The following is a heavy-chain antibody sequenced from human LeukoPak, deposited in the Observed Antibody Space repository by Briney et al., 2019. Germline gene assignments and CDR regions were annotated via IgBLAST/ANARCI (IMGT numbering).Heavy chain of an antibody. CDR2: TSSNGEVK. D-gene: IGHD1-1*01. Sequence: GGSLRLSCVASGFILENHAMSWIRQAPGKGLEWVSGTSSNGEVKYYADSVKGRFTVSRDNSKDTLYLQMDSLGVEDTAMYYCARDFNWNEPFYFDYWGPGTLVTVSS. V-gene: IGHV3-23*01. CDR1: GFILENHA. CDR3: ARDFNWNEPFYFDY. J-gene: IGHJ4*02.